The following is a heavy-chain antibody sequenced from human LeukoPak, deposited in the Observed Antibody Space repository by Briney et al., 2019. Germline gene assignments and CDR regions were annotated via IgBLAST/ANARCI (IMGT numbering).Heavy chain of an antibody. CDR1: GFTFSSYW. D-gene: IGHD6-13*01. CDR2: IKQDGSEK. V-gene: IGHV3-7*01. J-gene: IGHJ4*02. CDR3: ARGGVHVAAAGFV. Sequence: GGSLRLSCAASGFTFSSYWMSWVRQAPGKGLEWVANIKQDGSEKYYVDSVKGRFTISRDNAKNSLYLQMNSLRAEDTAVYYCARGGVHVAAAGFVWGQGTLVTVSS.